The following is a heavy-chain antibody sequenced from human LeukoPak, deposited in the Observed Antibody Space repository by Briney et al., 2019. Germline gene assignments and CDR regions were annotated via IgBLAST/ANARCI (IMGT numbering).Heavy chain of an antibody. D-gene: IGHD2-2*01. V-gene: IGHV4-34*01. J-gene: IGHJ6*02. CDR2: INHSGST. CDR1: GGSFSGYY. Sequence: SETLSLTCAVYGGSFSGYYWSWIRQPPGKGLEWIGEINHSGSTNYNPSLKSRVTISVDTSKNQFSLKLSSVTAADTAVYYCAGTYIVVVPAAQYYYGMDVWGQGTTVTVSS. CDR3: AGTYIVVVPAAQYYYGMDV.